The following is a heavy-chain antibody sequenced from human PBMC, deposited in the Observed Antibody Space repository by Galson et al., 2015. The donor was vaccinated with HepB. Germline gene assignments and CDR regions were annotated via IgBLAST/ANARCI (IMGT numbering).Heavy chain of an antibody. V-gene: IGHV1-46*04. Sequence: SVKVSRKASGYTFTSYYMHWVRQAPGQGLEWMGIINPSGGSTSYAQKLQGRVTMTRDTSTSTVYMELSSLRSEDTAVYYCAVAVAGSPGDGGRAAFDIWGQGTMVTVSS. CDR2: INPSGGST. D-gene: IGHD6-19*01. CDR3: AVAVAGSPGDGGRAAFDI. J-gene: IGHJ3*02. CDR1: GYTFTSYY.